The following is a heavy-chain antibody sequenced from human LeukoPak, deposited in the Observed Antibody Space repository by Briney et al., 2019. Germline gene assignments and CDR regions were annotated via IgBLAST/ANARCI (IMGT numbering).Heavy chain of an antibody. CDR3: ARDHSSSWYGYFDL. CDR1: GGSISSYY. Sequence: SETLSLTCTVSGGSISSYYWSWIRQPPGKGLEWIGYIYYSGSTNYNPSLKSRVTISVDTSKNRFSLKLSSVTAADTAVYYCARDHSSSWYGYFDLWGRGTLVTVSS. D-gene: IGHD6-13*01. V-gene: IGHV4-59*01. CDR2: IYYSGST. J-gene: IGHJ2*01.